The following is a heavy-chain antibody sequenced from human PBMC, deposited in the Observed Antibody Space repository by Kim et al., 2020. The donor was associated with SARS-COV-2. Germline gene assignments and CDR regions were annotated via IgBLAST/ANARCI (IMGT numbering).Heavy chain of an antibody. CDR3: ARRHYCSSTSCYGGYFDY. Sequence: GESLKISCKGSGYSFTSYWIGWVRQMPGKDLEWMGIIYPGDSDTRYSPSFQGQVTISADKSISTAYLQWSSLKASDTAMYYCARRHYCSSTSCYGGYFDYWGQGTLVTVSS. V-gene: IGHV5-51*01. CDR1: GYSFTSYW. CDR2: IYPGDSDT. D-gene: IGHD2-2*01. J-gene: IGHJ4*02.